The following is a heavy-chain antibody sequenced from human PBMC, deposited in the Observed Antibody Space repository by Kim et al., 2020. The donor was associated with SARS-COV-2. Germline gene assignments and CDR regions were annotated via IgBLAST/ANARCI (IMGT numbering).Heavy chain of an antibody. Sequence: GGSLRLSCAASGFTFSSYGMNWVRQVPGKGLEWVASISTGSKFASYAESLKGRFTISRDNAKNSLYLQMNSLRAEDTAVYYCARGGCMYYFYSSGLWGQG. CDR1: GFTFSSYG. V-gene: IGHV3-21*01. CDR2: ISTGSKFA. J-gene: IGHJ1*01. D-gene: IGHD3-10*01. CDR3: ARGGCMYYFYSSGL.